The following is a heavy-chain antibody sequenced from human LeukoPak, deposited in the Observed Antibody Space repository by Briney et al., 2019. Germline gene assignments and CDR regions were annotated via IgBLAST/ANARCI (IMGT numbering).Heavy chain of an antibody. D-gene: IGHD3-22*01. CDR2: IKQDGSEK. CDR3: ARALVIVVVGAFDI. V-gene: IGHV3-7*01. Sequence: GGSLRLSCAASGFTFSSYWMSWVRQAPGKGLEWVANIKQDGSEKYYVDSVKGRFTISRDNAKNSLYLQMNSLRAEDTAVYYCARALVIVVVGAFDIWGQGTMVTVSS. CDR1: GFTFSSYW. J-gene: IGHJ3*02.